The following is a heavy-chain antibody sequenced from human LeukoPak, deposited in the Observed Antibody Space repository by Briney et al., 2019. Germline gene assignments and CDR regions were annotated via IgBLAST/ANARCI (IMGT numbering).Heavy chain of an antibody. V-gene: IGHV3-30*18. CDR1: GFPLSNYR. Sequence: PGGSLRHSCSASGFPLSNYRMHSVPQTTARGVEMVDIISYEGNKKKYADSVEGRFTISRDNSKNTLYLQMNSLRAEDTAVYYCAKSTTVTQRGYFDYWGQGTLVTVSS. D-gene: IGHD4-17*01. J-gene: IGHJ4*02. CDR3: AKSTTVTQRGYFDY. CDR2: ISYEGNKK.